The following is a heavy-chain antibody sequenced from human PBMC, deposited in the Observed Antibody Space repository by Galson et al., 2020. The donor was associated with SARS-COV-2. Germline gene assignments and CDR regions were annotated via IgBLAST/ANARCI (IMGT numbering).Heavy chain of an antibody. D-gene: IGHD2-8*01. Sequence: SETLSFTCTASGYSISSGYFWAWVRQTPGEGRGWRGRINHGGPTTNNPSLQSRLTISVDTSENQFSLKLDSVTAADTAVYYCTTYSLMVISPAPLRADYWGQGTLVTVPS. V-gene: IGHV4-38-2*02. CDR3: TTYSLMVISPAPLRADY. J-gene: IGHJ4*02. CDR1: GYSISSGYF. CDR2: INHGGPT.